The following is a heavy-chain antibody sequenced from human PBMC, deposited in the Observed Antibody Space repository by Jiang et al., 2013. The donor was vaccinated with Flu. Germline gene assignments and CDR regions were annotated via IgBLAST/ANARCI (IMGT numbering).Heavy chain of an antibody. CDR1: GYTFTSYA. CDR2: INAGNGNT. Sequence: SGAEVKKPGASVKVSCKASGYTFTSYAMHWVRQAPGQRLEWMGWINAGNGNTKYSQKFQGRVTITRDTSASTAYMELSSLRSEDTAVYYCARDGTGTDYYYGMDVWGQGTTGHRLL. CDR3: ARDGTGTDYYYGMDV. J-gene: IGHJ6*02. V-gene: IGHV1-3*01. D-gene: IGHD1-1*01.